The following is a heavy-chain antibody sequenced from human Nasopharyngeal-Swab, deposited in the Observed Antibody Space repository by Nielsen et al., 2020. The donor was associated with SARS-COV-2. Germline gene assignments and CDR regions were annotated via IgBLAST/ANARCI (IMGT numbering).Heavy chain of an antibody. V-gene: IGHV3-23*01. CDR1: GFTFSSYA. J-gene: IGHJ3*02. D-gene: IGHD1-26*01. CDR2: ISGSGGST. Sequence: GESLKISCAASGFTFSSYAMSWVRQAPGKGLEWVSAISGSGGSTYYADSVKGRFTISRDNSKNTLYLQMNSLRAEDTAVYYCAHHDAVGATVAFDIWGQGTMVTVSS. CDR3: AHHDAVGATVAFDI.